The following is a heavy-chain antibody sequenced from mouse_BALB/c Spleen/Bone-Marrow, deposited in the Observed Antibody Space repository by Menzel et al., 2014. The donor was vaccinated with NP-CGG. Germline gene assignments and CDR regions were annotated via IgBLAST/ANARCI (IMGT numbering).Heavy chain of an antibody. J-gene: IGHJ1*01. CDR2: TSSGGGST. V-gene: IGHV5-12-1*01. CDR1: GFAFSSYD. D-gene: IGHD2-1*01. Sequence: EVQLVESGGGLVKPGGSLKLSCAASGFAFSSYDMSWVRQTPEKRLEWVAYTSSGGGSTYYPDTVKGRFTISRDNAKNTLYLQMSSLKSEDTAMYYCARRAYGNPRDYWYFDVWGAGTTVTVSS. CDR3: ARRAYGNPRDYWYFDV.